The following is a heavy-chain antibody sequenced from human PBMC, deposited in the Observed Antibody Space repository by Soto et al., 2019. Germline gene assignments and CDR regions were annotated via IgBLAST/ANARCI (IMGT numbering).Heavy chain of an antibody. V-gene: IGHV5-51*01. CDR3: ARGYYDILTGYYTPDRFDY. D-gene: IGHD3-9*01. CDR2: IYPGDSDT. J-gene: IGHJ4*02. Sequence: PGESLKISCKGSGYSFTSYWIGWVRQMPGKGLVWMGIIYPGDSDTRYSPSFQGQVTISADKSISTAYLQWSSLKASDTAMYYCARGYYDILTGYYTPDRFDYWGQGTLVTVSS. CDR1: GYSFTSYW.